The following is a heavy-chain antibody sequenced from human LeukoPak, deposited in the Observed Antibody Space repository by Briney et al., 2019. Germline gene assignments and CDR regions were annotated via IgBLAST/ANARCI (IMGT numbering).Heavy chain of an antibody. Sequence: GGSLRLSCAASGFTFSDYYMSWIRQAPGKGLEWVSYISSSGSTIYYADSVKGRFTISRDNAKNTLYLQMNSLRAEDTAVYYCARAGYCSGGSCRGYYYYYMDVWGKGTTVTVSS. J-gene: IGHJ6*03. CDR1: GFTFSDYY. V-gene: IGHV3-11*04. D-gene: IGHD2-15*01. CDR3: ARAGYCSGGSCRGYYYYYMDV. CDR2: ISSSGSTI.